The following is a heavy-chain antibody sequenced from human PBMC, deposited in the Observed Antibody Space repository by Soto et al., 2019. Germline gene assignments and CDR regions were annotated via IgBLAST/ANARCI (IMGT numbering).Heavy chain of an antibody. CDR2: ISSSSSYI. Sequence: EVQLVESGGGLVKPGGSLRLSCAASGFTFSSYSMNWVRQAPGKGLEWVSSISSSSSYIYYADSVKGRFTISRDNAKNSLSLQMNSLRAEDTAVDYCASHSPMYSSSWYDAFYIWGQGTMVTVPS. V-gene: IGHV3-21*01. CDR3: ASHSPMYSSSWYDAFYI. J-gene: IGHJ3*02. D-gene: IGHD6-13*01. CDR1: GFTFSSYS.